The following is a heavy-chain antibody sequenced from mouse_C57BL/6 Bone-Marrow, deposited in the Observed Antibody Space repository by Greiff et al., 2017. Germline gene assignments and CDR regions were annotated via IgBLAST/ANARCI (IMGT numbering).Heavy chain of an antibody. Sequence: QVQLKQPGAELVMPGASVKLSCKASGYTFTSYWMHWVKQRPGQGLEWIGEIDPSDSYTNYNQKFKGKSTLTVDKSSSTAYMQLSSLTSEDSAFYYCARGYYGSSSYYFDYWGQGTTLTVSS. CDR1: GYTFTSYW. V-gene: IGHV1-69*01. J-gene: IGHJ2*01. CDR3: ARGYYGSSSYYFDY. D-gene: IGHD1-1*01. CDR2: IDPSDSYT.